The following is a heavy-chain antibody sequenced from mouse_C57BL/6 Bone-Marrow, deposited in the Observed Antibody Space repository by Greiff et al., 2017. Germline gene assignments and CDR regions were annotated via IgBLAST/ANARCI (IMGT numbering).Heavy chain of an antibody. CDR3: TYGSSFPFAY. Sequence: EVQLQQSGAELVRPGASVKLSCTASGFNIKDAYMHWVKQRPEQGLEWIGWIDPENGDTEYASKFQGKATITADKSSNTAYLQLSSLTSEDTAVYYCTYGSSFPFAYWGQGTLVTVSA. CDR2: IDPENGDT. J-gene: IGHJ3*01. D-gene: IGHD1-1*01. CDR1: GFNIKDAY. V-gene: IGHV14-4*01.